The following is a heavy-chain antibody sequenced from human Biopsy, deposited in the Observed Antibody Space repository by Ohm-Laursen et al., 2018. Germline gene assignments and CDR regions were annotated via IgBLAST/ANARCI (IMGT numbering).Heavy chain of an antibody. Sequence: SDTLSLTCTVSGDSIRNYYWSWIRQAAGKGLEWIGRIYPGGGTIYNPSLKSRVTMSVATSKNHFSLNLNSVTAADTAVYYCAGIVLGPTNDAFDIWGQGTMVTVSS. V-gene: IGHV4-4*07. CDR2: IYPGGGT. D-gene: IGHD1-26*01. J-gene: IGHJ3*02. CDR1: GDSIRNYY. CDR3: AGIVLGPTNDAFDI.